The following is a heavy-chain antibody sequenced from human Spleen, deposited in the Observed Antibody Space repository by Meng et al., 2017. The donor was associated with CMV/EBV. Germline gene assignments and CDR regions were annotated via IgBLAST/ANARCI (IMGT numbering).Heavy chain of an antibody. V-gene: IGHV3-74*01. Sequence: GGSLRLSCAASGFTFTGYWMHWVRQTTGKGLVWVSRIDSDGSSTSYADSVKGRFTISRDNAKNTLYLQMNSLRVEDTAVYYCASFAHWELVPYWGQGTLVTVSS. CDR2: IDSDGSST. J-gene: IGHJ4*02. CDR3: ASFAHWELVPY. D-gene: IGHD1-26*01. CDR1: GFTFTGYW.